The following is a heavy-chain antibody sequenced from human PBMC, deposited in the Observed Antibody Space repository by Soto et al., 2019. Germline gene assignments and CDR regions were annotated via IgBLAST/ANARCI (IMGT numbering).Heavy chain of an antibody. CDR3: ARQSYSGYDYGGQNHIDY. CDR2: IYPGGSDT. D-gene: IGHD5-12*01. J-gene: IGHJ4*02. V-gene: IGHV5-51*01. CDR1: GWTFTYVL. Sequence: EALKSSCKGFGWTFTYVLLAWVRQMPGKGLEWMGIIYPGGSDTKYSPSFQGKVTMSVDKSITTAYLQWSSLKASDTAMYYCARQSYSGYDYGGQNHIDYSAQGTLATVSA.